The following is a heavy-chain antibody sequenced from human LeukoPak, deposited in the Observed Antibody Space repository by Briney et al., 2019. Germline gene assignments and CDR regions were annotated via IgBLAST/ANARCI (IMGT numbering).Heavy chain of an antibody. CDR2: IYSGGST. J-gene: IGHJ5*02. CDR3: ARVAGWHWFDP. V-gene: IGHV3-53*01. CDR1: GFTVSSND. Sequence: PGGSLRLSCAASGFTVSSNDMSWVRQAPGKGLECISVIYSGGSTDYADSVKGRFTISRDNSKNTVYLQMNNMRVDDTAVYYCARVAGWHWFDPWGQGTLVTVSS. D-gene: IGHD6-19*01.